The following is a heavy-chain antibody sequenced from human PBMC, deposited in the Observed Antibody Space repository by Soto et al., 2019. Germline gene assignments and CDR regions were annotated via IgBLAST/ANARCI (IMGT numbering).Heavy chain of an antibody. CDR3: ASSIAVAGLFDY. D-gene: IGHD6-19*01. J-gene: IGHJ4*02. V-gene: IGHV1-18*01. CDR1: GYTCTSYG. CDR2: ISAYNGNT. Sequence: ASVKVSCKASGYTCTSYGISWVRQAPGQGLEWMGWISAYNGNTNYAQKLQGRVTMTTDTSTSTAYMELRSLRSDDTAVYYCASSIAVAGLFDYWGQGTLVTVSS.